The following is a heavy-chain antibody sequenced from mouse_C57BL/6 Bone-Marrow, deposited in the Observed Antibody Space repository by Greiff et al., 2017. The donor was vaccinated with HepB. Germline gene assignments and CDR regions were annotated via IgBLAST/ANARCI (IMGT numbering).Heavy chain of an antibody. Sequence: VQLKESEGGLVQPGSSMKLSCTASGFTFSDYYMAWVRQVPEKGLEWVANINYDGSSTYYLDSLKSRFIISRDNAKNILYLQMSSLKSEDTATYYCARGEITTVGGNWYFDVWGTGTTVTVSS. CDR2: INYDGSST. CDR3: ARGEITTVGGNWYFDV. CDR1: GFTFSDYY. D-gene: IGHD1-1*01. V-gene: IGHV5-16*01. J-gene: IGHJ1*03.